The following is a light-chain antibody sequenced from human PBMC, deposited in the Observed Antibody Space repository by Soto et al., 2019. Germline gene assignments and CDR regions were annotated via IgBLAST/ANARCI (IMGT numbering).Light chain of an antibody. J-gene: IGKJ4*01. Sequence: IVLTQSPATLSLSPGERATLSCTASQHVTTTYIAWYQQKFGQAPRLLIYGASTRATGTPDRFTGGGFGTDFTLTISRVEPEDFAVYSCQQYDSSFTFCRSTKV. V-gene: IGKV3-20*01. CDR3: QQYDSSFT. CDR1: QHVTTTY. CDR2: GAS.